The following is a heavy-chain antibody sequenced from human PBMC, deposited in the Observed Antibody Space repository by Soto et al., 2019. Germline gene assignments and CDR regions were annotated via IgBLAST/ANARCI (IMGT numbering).Heavy chain of an antibody. CDR1: GYTSADFS. J-gene: IGHJ5*01. CDR2: VSGNNGAS. Sequence: ASVKVSCKASGYTSADFSISWVRQAPGQGLEWMGWVSGNNGASNPAPKVQGRITMTLDTSTGVSYMALRSLRSDDTAIYYCVRDQKYFRVNDNWSDSWGQGTLVTVSS. D-gene: IGHD2-2*01. V-gene: IGHV1-18*04. CDR3: VRDQKYFRVNDNWSDS.